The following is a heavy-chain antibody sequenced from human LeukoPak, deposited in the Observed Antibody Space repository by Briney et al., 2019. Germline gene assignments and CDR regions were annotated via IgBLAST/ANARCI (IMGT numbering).Heavy chain of an antibody. J-gene: IGHJ5*02. V-gene: IGHV1-2*06. Sequence: ASVKVSCRASGYTFTSYGISWVRQAPGQGLEWMGRINPNSGGTNYAQKFQGRVTMTRDTSISTAYMELSRLRSDDTAVYYCARGPPVLLTPGGWFDPWGQGTLVTVSS. D-gene: IGHD3-10*01. CDR3: ARGPPVLLTPGGWFDP. CDR2: INPNSGGT. CDR1: GYTFTSYG.